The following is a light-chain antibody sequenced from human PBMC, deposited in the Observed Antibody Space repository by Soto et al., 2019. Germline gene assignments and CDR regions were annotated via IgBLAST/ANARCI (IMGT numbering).Light chain of an antibody. CDR2: GAS. CDR1: QSVSSSY. Sequence: EIVLTQSPGTLSLSPGERATLSCRASQSVSSSYLAWYQQKPGQAPRLLIYGASSRATGIPDRFSGSGSGTDFTLTISRLEPVYFAVYYCPQSGSSPRTLGQGTKVDIK. J-gene: IGKJ1*01. CDR3: PQSGSSPRT. V-gene: IGKV3-20*01.